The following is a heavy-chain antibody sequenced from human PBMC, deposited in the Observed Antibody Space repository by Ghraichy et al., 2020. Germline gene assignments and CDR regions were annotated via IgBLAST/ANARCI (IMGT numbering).Heavy chain of an antibody. Sequence: ASVKVSCKASGYTFTSYGISWVRQAPGQGLEWMGWISAYNGNTNYAQKLQGRVTMTTDTSTSTAYMELRSLRSDDTAVYYCARVIVCSSTSCHYYGMDVWGQGTTVTVSS. CDR1: GYTFTSYG. D-gene: IGHD2-2*01. CDR3: ARVIVCSSTSCHYYGMDV. V-gene: IGHV1-18*04. J-gene: IGHJ6*02. CDR2: ISAYNGNT.